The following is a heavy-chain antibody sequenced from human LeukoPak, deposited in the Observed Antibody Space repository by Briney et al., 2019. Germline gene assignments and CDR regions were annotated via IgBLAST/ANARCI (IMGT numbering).Heavy chain of an antibody. D-gene: IGHD3-22*01. J-gene: IGHJ4*02. V-gene: IGHV3-20*04. CDR1: GFTFDDSA. CDR3: ARGHTMILVVNYFDY. Sequence: PGGSLRLSCAASGFTFDDSAMSWVRQAPGKGLEWVSGINWNGGSTGYADSVKGRFTISRDNAKNSLYLQMNSLRAEDTALYCCARGHTMILVVNYFDYWGQGTLVTVSS. CDR2: INWNGGST.